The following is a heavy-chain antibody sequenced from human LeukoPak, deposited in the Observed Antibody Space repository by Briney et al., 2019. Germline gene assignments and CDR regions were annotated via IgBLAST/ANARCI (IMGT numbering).Heavy chain of an antibody. CDR3: TTDPPPGIAVAGDLGY. D-gene: IGHD6-19*01. Sequence: GGSLRLSCAASGFTFSNAWMSWVRQAPGKGLEWVGRIKSKTDGGTTAYAAPVKGRFTISRDDSKNTLYLQMNSLKTEDTAVYYCTTDPPPGIAVAGDLGYWGQGTLVTVSS. CDR2: IKSKTDGGTT. J-gene: IGHJ4*02. V-gene: IGHV3-15*01. CDR1: GFTFSNAW.